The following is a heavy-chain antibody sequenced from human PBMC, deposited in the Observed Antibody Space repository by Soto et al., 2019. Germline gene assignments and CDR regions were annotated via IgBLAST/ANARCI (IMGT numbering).Heavy chain of an antibody. V-gene: IGHV3-11*06. Sequence: GGSLRLSCEGSGSTFSDYYISWIRQAPGKGLEWISYSSNSGTFSRYADSVKGRFSISRDNTKNLLYLQMNSLRAEDTAVYYCARSGDNYNRLDYWGQGTPVTVSS. J-gene: IGHJ4*02. CDR1: GSTFSDYY. CDR3: ARSGDNYNRLDY. D-gene: IGHD1-1*01. CDR2: SSNSGTFS.